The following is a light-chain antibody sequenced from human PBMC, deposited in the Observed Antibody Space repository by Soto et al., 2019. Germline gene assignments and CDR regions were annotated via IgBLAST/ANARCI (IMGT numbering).Light chain of an antibody. V-gene: IGKV3-20*01. CDR2: GVS. Sequence: EIVVTQSPGTLSLSQGEGATLSCLASQSGSSTYFAWYQQQPGQAPRLLIYGVSSRATCIPDRFSGSWAGTDFTLPISRLEPEDFAVYYCQQYGSSPWTFGQGTK. CDR3: QQYGSSPWT. CDR1: QSGSSTY. J-gene: IGKJ1*01.